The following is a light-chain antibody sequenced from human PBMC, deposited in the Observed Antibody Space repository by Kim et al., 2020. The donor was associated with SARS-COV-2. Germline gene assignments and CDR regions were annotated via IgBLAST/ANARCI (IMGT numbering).Light chain of an antibody. J-gene: IGLJ1*01. CDR2: SKN. CDR3: AAWDDSLNGYV. V-gene: IGLV1-44*01. CDR1: GSNIGSNT. Sequence: QAVVTQPPSASGTPGQRVTISCTGSGSNIGSNTVNWYQQLPGAAPKLLIYSKNQRPSGVPDRFSGSKSGTSASLAISGLQSEDEADYYCAAWDDSLNGYVFGTGTKVTVL.